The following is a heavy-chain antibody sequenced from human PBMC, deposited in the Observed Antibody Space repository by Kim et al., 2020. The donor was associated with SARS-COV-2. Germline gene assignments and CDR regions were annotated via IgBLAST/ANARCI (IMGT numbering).Heavy chain of an antibody. V-gene: IGHV3-11*06. CDR3: ARDMTENSSGWFRGLFDY. D-gene: IGHD6-19*01. J-gene: IGHJ4*02. Sequence: KGRFTISRDNAKNSLYLQMNSLRAEDTAVYYCARDMTENSSGWFRGLFDYWGQGTLVTVSS.